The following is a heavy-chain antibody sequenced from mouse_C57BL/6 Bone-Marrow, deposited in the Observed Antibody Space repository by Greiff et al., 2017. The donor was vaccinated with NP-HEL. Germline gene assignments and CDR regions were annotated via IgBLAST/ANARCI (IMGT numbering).Heavy chain of an antibody. CDR3: ARYYYGSGGWYFDV. CDR2: IGPNSGGT. J-gene: IGHJ1*03. V-gene: IGHV1-72*01. D-gene: IGHD1-1*01. CDR1: GYTFTSYW. Sequence: VQLQQPGADLVKPGASVKLSCKASGYTFTSYWMHWVKQRPGRGLEWIGRIGPNSGGTKFNEKFKTKATLTVDKPSSTAYMQLSSLTSEDSAVYYCARYYYGSGGWYFDVWGTGTTVTVSS.